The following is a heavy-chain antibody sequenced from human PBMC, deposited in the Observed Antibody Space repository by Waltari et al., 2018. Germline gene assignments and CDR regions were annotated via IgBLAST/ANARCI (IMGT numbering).Heavy chain of an antibody. Sequence: QLQLQASGPRLVKPSGPLSLFCAASGAPMKYWWSWVRQPPGKGRVWRGQVLGSGRTNNNPSFASRVTISLDTSTHQSALKMTSATAADTALYYCARDRGRGLDLDTWGQGILVTVSP. CDR3: ARDRGRGLDLDT. V-gene: IGHV4-4*02. D-gene: IGHD2-15*01. CDR2: VLGSGRT. J-gene: IGHJ5*02. CDR1: GAPMKYW.